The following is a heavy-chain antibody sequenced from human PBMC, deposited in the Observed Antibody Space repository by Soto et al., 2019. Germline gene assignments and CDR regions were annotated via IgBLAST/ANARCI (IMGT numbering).Heavy chain of an antibody. CDR2: INPSGDIA. CDR3: TRDESQLDLAWWFEP. CDR1: GYTFTNHW. J-gene: IGHJ5*02. V-gene: IGHV1-46*01. Sequence: QAQVVQSGAEVKKLGASVKISCKASGYTFTNHWMHWVRQAPGQGLEWLEVINPSGDIASYEQRAQGRLPLTTDTSPSRVSMQLSSLVSEGTTTYYCTRDESQLDLAWWFEPWGQGTMVTVSS. D-gene: IGHD3-10*01.